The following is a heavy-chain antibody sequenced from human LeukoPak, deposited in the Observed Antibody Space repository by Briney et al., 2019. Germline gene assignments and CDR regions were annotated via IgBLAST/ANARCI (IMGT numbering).Heavy chain of an antibody. Sequence: ASVKVSFKASGYTFTSYGISWVRQAPGQGLEWMGWISAYNGNTNYAQKLQGRVTMTTDTSTSTAYMELRSLRSDDTAVYYCAREGSQSASATYPGNDWGQGTLVTVSS. V-gene: IGHV1-18*01. J-gene: IGHJ4*02. CDR1: GYTFTSYG. CDR2: ISAYNGNT. CDR3: AREGSQSASATYPGND. D-gene: IGHD3-10*01.